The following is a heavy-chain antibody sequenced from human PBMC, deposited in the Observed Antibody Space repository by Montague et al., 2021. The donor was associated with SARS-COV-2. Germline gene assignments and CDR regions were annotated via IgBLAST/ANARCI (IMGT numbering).Heavy chain of an antibody. CDR3: ARDLPSFFLGIAVAGPFDP. V-gene: IGHV3-21*01. D-gene: IGHD6-19*01. CDR2: ISGSSSYI. CDR1: GFTFSSYY. J-gene: IGHJ5*02. Sequence: SLRLSCAASGFTFSSYYMNWVRQAPGKGLEWVSSISGSSSYIYYADSVKGRFTISRDNAKNSLHLQMNSLRAEDTAEYYCARDLPSFFLGIAVAGPFDPWGQGTLVTASS.